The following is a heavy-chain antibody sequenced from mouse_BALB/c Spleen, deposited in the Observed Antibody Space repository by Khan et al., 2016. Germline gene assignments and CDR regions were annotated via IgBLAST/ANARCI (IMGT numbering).Heavy chain of an antibody. CDR1: GFSLTSYG. D-gene: IGHD1-1*01. CDR2: IWAGGST. V-gene: IGHV2-9*02. CDR3: AIEEAIYCYHLAY. J-gene: IGHJ3*01. Sequence: QVQLKESGPGLVAPSQSLSITCTVSGFSLTSYGVHWVRQPPGKGLEWLGVIWAGGSTNYNSALMSRLSISKDNSKSQVFLKMNSLQTDDTAMYYCAIEEAIYCYHLAYWGQGTLVTVSA.